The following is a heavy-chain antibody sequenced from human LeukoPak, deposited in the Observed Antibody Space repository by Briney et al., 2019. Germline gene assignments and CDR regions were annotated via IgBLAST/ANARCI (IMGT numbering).Heavy chain of an antibody. CDR3: ARDRVSGSGSIDY. CDR1: GFTFSSYW. CDR2: IKQDGSEK. V-gene: IGHV3-7*01. J-gene: IGHJ4*02. D-gene: IGHD3-10*01. Sequence: PGGSLRLSCAASGFTFSSYWMSWVRQAPGKGLEWVANIKQDGSEKNYVDSVKGRFTISRDNAKNSVDLQMNSLRVEDTAVYYCARDRVSGSGSIDYWGQGTLVTVSS.